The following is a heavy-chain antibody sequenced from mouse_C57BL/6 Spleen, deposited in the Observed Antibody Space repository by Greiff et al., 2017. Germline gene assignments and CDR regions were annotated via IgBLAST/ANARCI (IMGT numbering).Heavy chain of an antibody. D-gene: IGHD2-1*01. V-gene: IGHV1-66*01. CDR3: ARDAYGNHWFAY. J-gene: IGHJ3*01. CDR1: GYSFTSYY. CDR2: IYPGSGNT. Sequence: QVQLKESGPELVKPGASVKISCKASGYSFTSYYIHWVKQRPGQGLEWIGWIYPGSGNTKYNEKFKGKATLTADTSSSTAYMQLSSLTSEDSAVYYCARDAYGNHWFAYWGQGTLVTVSA.